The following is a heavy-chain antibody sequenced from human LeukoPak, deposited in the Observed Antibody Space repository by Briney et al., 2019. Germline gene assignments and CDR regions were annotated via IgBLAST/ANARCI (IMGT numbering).Heavy chain of an antibody. D-gene: IGHD5/OR15-5a*01. CDR2: IYYSGST. CDR3: ASRGGLSSVDY. J-gene: IGHJ4*02. V-gene: IGHV4-39*01. CDR1: GGSISSSSYY. Sequence: SETLSLTCTVSGGSISSSSYYWGWLRQPPGKGLEWIGSIYYSGSTYYNPSLKSRVTISVDTSKNQFSLKLSSVTAADTAVYYCASRGGLSSVDYWGQGTLVTVSS.